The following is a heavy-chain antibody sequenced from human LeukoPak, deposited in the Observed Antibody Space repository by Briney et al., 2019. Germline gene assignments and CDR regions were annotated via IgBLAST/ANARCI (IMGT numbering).Heavy chain of an antibody. CDR1: GGSINSSSYY. CDR3: ARGEFGELGSDWFDP. Sequence: PSETLSLTCTVSGGSINSSSYYWGWIRQPPGKGLEWIGSIYYSGSTYYNPSLKSRVTISVDTSKNQFSLKLSSVTAADTAVYYCARGEFGELGSDWFDPWGQGTLVTVSS. J-gene: IGHJ5*02. V-gene: IGHV4-39*07. D-gene: IGHD3-10*01. CDR2: IYYSGST.